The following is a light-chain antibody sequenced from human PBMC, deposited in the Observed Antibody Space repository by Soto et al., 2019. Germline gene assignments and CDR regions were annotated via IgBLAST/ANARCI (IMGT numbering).Light chain of an antibody. CDR2: AAS. J-gene: IGKJ1*01. Sequence: DIQMTQSPSSLSASVGDRVSITCRASQSIRSHLNWYQHKPGKAPKVLIYAASSLQGGVPSRFSGSGSGTDFTLTISGLQSEDFAVYYCQEYIHWPPGMFGPGTTVDIK. CDR3: QEYIHWPPGM. V-gene: IGKV1-39*02. CDR1: QSIRSH.